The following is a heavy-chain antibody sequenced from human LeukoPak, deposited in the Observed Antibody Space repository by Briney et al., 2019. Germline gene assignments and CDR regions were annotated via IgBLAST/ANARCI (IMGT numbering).Heavy chain of an antibody. CDR2: ISSSGSTI. CDR1: GFTFSSYE. Sequence: GGSLRLSCAASGFTFSSYEMNWVRQAPGKGLEWVSYISSSGSTIYYADSVKGRFTISRDNAKNSLYLQMNSLRAEDTAVYYCARGGLRLGPLLRYWGQGTLVTVSS. J-gene: IGHJ4*02. V-gene: IGHV3-48*03. D-gene: IGHD4-17*01. CDR3: ARGGLRLGPLLRY.